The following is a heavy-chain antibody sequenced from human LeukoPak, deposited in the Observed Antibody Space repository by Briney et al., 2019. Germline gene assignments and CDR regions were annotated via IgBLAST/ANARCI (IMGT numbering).Heavy chain of an antibody. CDR1: GGSFGGQY. Sequence: PSETLSLTCAVYGGSFGGQYWSWIRQPPGKGLEWLGEIYPSGGPSYNPSLKSRVTISLDTSKDQFSLRLSSVTAADTAVYYCARVRIDSGSYYFDYWGQGTLVTVSS. V-gene: IGHV4-34*01. CDR2: IYPSGGP. CDR3: ARVRIDSGSYYFDY. J-gene: IGHJ4*02. D-gene: IGHD1-26*01.